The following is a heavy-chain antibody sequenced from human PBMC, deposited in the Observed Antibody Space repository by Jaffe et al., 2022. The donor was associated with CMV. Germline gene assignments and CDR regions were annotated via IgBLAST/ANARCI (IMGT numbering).Heavy chain of an antibody. CDR3: ARDVAGYCTGSGCSINWFDP. V-gene: IGHV3-11*01. Sequence: QVQLVESGGGLVKPGGSLRLSCAASGFTFSDHYMNWLRQAPGKGPEWVSYISSSGDIVYYADSVKGRFTISRDNAKNSMSLQMNSLRAEDTAVYYCARDVAGYCTGSGCSINWFDPWGQGTPVTVSS. CDR2: ISSSGDIV. D-gene: IGHD2-15*01. J-gene: IGHJ5*02. CDR1: GFTFSDHY.